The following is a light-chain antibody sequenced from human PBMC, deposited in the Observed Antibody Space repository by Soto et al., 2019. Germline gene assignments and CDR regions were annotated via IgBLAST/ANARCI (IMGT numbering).Light chain of an antibody. CDR3: QQCYSSPFT. Sequence: DIQMTQSPSSLSASVGDRVTITCRASQSISSYLNWYQQKPGKAPKLLIYAASSLQSGVPSRFSGSGSGTDFTLTISSLQPEDVATYYCQQCYSSPFTFGPGTKVDIK. CDR2: AAS. CDR1: QSISSY. J-gene: IGKJ3*01. V-gene: IGKV1-39*01.